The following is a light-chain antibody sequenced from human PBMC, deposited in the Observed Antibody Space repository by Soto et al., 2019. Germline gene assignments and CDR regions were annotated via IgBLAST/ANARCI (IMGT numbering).Light chain of an antibody. V-gene: IGKV1-39*01. CDR2: AAS. J-gene: IGKJ2*01. CDR1: QTISIY. CDR3: QQTYSTPPYT. Sequence: DLQMTQSPSSLSASIGDRVTITCRASQTISIYLNWYQQKPGKAPKPLIYAASSLQSGAPLRFSGSGSGTDFSFTISSLQPEDVATYYCQQTYSTPPYTFGQGTKLEIK.